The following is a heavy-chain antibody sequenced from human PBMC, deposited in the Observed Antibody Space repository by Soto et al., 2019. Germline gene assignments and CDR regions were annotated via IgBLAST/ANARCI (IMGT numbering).Heavy chain of an antibody. CDR1: GVTFSSYS. V-gene: IGHV3-21*01. J-gene: IGHJ5*02. CDR2: ISSSSSYI. D-gene: IGHD1-26*01. CDR3: ARDSSSGSS. Sequence: PGGALRPSYAASGVTFSSYSMNWVRQAQGKGLEWVSSISSSSSYIYYADSVKGRFTISRDNAKNSLYLQMNSLRAEDTAVYYCARDSSSGSSWGQGTLVTVSS.